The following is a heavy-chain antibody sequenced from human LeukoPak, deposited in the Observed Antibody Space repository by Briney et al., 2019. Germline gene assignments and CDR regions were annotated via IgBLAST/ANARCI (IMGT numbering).Heavy chain of an antibody. Sequence: SETLSLTCTVSRGSISSYYWSWIRQPAGKGLEWIGRIYTSGCTNYNPSLKSRVTMSVDTSKNQFSLKLSSVTAADTAVYYCAEGVVRYSSSWLGYYYGMDVWGQGTTVTVSS. D-gene: IGHD6-13*01. CDR3: AEGVVRYSSSWLGYYYGMDV. CDR1: RGSISSYY. CDR2: IYTSGCT. V-gene: IGHV4-4*07. J-gene: IGHJ6*02.